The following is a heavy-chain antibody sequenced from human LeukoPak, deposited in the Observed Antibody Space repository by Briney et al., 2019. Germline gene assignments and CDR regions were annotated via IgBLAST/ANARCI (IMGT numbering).Heavy chain of an antibody. J-gene: IGHJ3*02. CDR1: GFTFSSYS. D-gene: IGHD1-26*01. Sequence: GGSLRLSCAASGFTFSSYSMNWVRQAPGKGLEWVSSISSSSSYIYYADSVKGRFTISRDNAKNSLYLQMNSLRAEDMALYYCAKGREWDLIGDDAFDIWGQGTMVTVSS. CDR3: AKGREWDLIGDDAFDI. CDR2: ISSSSSYI. V-gene: IGHV3-21*04.